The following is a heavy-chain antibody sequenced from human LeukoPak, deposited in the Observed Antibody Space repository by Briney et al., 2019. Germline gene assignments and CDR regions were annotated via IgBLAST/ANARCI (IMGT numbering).Heavy chain of an antibody. CDR3: AKDRLRSTSCYFDY. V-gene: IGHV3-30*18. Sequence: SGGSLRLSCAASGSTFSSYGMHWVRQAPGKGLEWVAVISYDGSNKYYADSVKGRFTISRDNSKNTLYLQMNSLRAEDTAVYYCAKDRLRSTSCYFDYWGQGTLVTVSS. CDR1: GSTFSSYG. D-gene: IGHD2-2*01. CDR2: ISYDGSNK. J-gene: IGHJ4*02.